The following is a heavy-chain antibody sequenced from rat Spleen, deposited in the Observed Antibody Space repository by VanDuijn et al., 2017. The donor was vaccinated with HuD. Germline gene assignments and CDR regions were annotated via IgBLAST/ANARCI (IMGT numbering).Heavy chain of an antibody. CDR3: ARDWHYDGYSGWFAY. V-gene: IGHV2-30*01. CDR1: GFSLRNYG. CDR2: IWAGGST. D-gene: IGHD1-12*03. J-gene: IGHJ3*01. Sequence: QVQLKESGPGLVQPSQTLSLTCTVSGFSLRNYGVIWVRQPPGKGLEWMGVIWAGGSTDYNSGLKSRLNITRDTSKSQVFLKMNSLQTEDIATYYCARDWHYDGYSGWFAYWGQGTLVTVSS.